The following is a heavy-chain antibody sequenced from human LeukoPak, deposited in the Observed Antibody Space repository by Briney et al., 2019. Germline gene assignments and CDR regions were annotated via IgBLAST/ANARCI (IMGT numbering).Heavy chain of an antibody. D-gene: IGHD3-22*01. CDR2: ISGSGGST. CDR3: AKDPMIVVAENY. CDR1: GFTFSSYA. V-gene: IGHV3-23*01. J-gene: IGHJ4*02. Sequence: GSLRLSCAASGFTFSSYAVSWVRQAPGKGLEWVSAISGSGGSTYYADSVKGRFTISRDNSKNTLYLQMNSLRAEDTAVYYCAKDPMIVVAENYWGQGTLVTVSS.